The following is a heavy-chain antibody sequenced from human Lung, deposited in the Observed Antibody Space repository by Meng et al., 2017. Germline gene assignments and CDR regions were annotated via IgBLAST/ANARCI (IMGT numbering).Heavy chain of an antibody. J-gene: IGHJ2*01. CDR2: MSFDGAQI. CDR3: ARDKPPNDV. CDR1: EFTFNTYA. Sequence: QVEVGGSGGGGVQAGGPLSISCGASEFTFNTYAMHWVRQAPGKGLEWVSLMSFDGAQIYYSDSVRGRFTISRDNSKNTLYLQMNSLRAEDTAVYYCARDKPPNDVWGRGTLVTVSS. V-gene: IGHV3-30*01.